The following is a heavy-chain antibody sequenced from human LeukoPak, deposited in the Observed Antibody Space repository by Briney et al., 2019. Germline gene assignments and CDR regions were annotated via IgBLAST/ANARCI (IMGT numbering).Heavy chain of an antibody. CDR1: GFTFSNYA. Sequence: PGGSPRLSCSASGFTFSNYATHWVRQAPGKGLECISTISSTGGSTYYADLVKGRFTISRDNSKNTLYLQMSSLRAEDTAVYYCVRDTSYCSGDKFFATYSFDYWGQGTRVTVSS. CDR3: VRDTSYCSGDKFFATYSFDY. CDR2: ISSTGGST. J-gene: IGHJ4*02. D-gene: IGHD2-21*01. V-gene: IGHV3-64D*09.